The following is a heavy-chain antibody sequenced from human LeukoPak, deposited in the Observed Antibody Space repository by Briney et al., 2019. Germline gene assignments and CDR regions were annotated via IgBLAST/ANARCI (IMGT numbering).Heavy chain of an antibody. CDR2: INRSGGRT. V-gene: IGHV3-23*01. CDR3: AKDYHSSGTYHDY. J-gene: IGHJ4*02. D-gene: IGHD3-10*01. Sequence: QSGGSLRLSCAASGCTVSTYAMSWVRQAPGKGLEWVSGINRSGGRTYNADSVKGRFTISSDDSKNMLYLQMNNLRAEDTAVYYCAKDYHSSGTYHDYWGQGTLVTVSS. CDR1: GCTVSTYA.